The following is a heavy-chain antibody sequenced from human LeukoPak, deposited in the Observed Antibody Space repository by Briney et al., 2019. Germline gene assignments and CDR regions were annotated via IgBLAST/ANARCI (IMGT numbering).Heavy chain of an antibody. CDR3: ARAHLSGYFDY. Sequence: GASVKVSCKASGYTFTSYYMHWVGQAPGQGREWMGIINPSDGSTTYAQKFQGRVTMTRDMSTSTVYMDLISLRSDDTAVYYCARAHLSGYFDYWGQGTLVTVSS. CDR1: GYTFTSYY. D-gene: IGHD3-10*01. V-gene: IGHV1-46*01. J-gene: IGHJ4*02. CDR2: INPSDGST.